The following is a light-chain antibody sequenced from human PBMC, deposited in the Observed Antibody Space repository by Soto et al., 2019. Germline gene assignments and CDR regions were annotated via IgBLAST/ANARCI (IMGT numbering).Light chain of an antibody. J-gene: IGLJ1*01. Sequence: QSVLTQPASVSGSPGQSITISCTGASSDVGGFDHVSWYQQHPGKVPRLLIYDVSSRPSGVSERFSGSKSGTTASLTISGLQAEDEADYYCNSFTTTNAYVFGTGTKVTVL. V-gene: IGLV2-14*03. CDR2: DVS. CDR3: NSFTTTNAYV. CDR1: SSDVGGFDH.